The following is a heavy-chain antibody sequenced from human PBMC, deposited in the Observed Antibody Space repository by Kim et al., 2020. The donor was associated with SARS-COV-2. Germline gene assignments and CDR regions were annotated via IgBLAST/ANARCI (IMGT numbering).Heavy chain of an antibody. D-gene: IGHD2-2*01. J-gene: IGHJ6*02. V-gene: IGHV1-69*13. Sequence: SVKVSCKASGGTFSSYAISWVRQAPGQGLEWMGGIIPIFGTANYAQKFQGRVTITADESTSTAYMELSSLRSEDTAVYYCARGLVPAAKSYYYYYGMDVWGQGTTVTVSS. CDR1: GGTFSSYA. CDR2: IIPIFGTA. CDR3: ARGLVPAAKSYYYYYGMDV.